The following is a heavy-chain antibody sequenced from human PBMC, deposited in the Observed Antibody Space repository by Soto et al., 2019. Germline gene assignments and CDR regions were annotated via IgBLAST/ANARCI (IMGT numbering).Heavy chain of an antibody. CDR3: AKTCSFGSCFDY. J-gene: IGHJ4*02. Sequence: GGSLRLSCAASGFTFDDYTMHWVRQAPGKGLERVSLISWDGRDTYYIDYVRGRFTISRDNSKNSLYLQIHSLRTEDTALYYCAKTCSFGSCFDYWGQGT. CDR2: ISWDGRDT. V-gene: IGHV3-43*01. CDR1: GFTFDDYT. D-gene: IGHD2-15*01.